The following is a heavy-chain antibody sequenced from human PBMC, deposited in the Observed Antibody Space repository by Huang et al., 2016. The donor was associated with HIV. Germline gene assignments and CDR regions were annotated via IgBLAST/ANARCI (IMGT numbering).Heavy chain of an antibody. D-gene: IGHD1-1*01. CDR3: AHLPEPSSPWTDY. V-gene: IGHV3-9*01. CDR2: STVDSDRV. J-gene: IGHJ4*02. Sequence: EVHLVESGGGLVQPGRSLRLSCGASGFTFDDFSMHGVRQRQGKGLEYVAGSTVDSDRVFYAASVKGRFTISRDNAKNSLYLQMNSLRVEDTALYYCAHLPEPSSPWTDYWGQGTLVTVSS. CDR1: GFTFDDFS.